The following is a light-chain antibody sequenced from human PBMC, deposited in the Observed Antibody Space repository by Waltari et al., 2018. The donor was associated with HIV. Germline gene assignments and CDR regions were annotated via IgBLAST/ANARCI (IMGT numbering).Light chain of an antibody. J-gene: IGLJ2*01. Sequence: NFMLTPPHSVSESPGKTVTISCTRSSGRIASHYVQWYQQRPGRPPPPLIYEATHRRPGKAPTTMLQEDNQGPAGVTDRGSGDNDSAANAGDLTIAGLKTEDEGDYDCQSYDSRNHVVVGGGTKLTVL. CDR2: EATHRRPGKAPTTMLQEDN. CDR3: QSYDSRNHVV. V-gene: IGLV6-57*01. CDR1: SGRIASHY.